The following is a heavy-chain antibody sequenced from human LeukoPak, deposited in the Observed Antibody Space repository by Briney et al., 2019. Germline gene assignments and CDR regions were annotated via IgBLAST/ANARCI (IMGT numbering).Heavy chain of an antibody. CDR3: YAGRTGSSFGEADAFDI. Sequence: GGSLRLSCAASGFTFDDYAMHWVRQAPGKGLEWVSGIDWSSGSIGYADSVKGRFTISRDNAKNSLYLQMNSLRAEDTAVYYCYAGRTGSSFGEADAFDIWGQGTMVTVSS. J-gene: IGHJ3*02. D-gene: IGHD6-6*01. V-gene: IGHV3-9*01. CDR2: IDWSSGSI. CDR1: GFTFDDYA.